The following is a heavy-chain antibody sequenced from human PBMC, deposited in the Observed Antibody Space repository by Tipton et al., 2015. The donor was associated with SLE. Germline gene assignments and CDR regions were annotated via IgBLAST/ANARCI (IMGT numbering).Heavy chain of an antibody. V-gene: IGHV4-34*01. D-gene: IGHD3-10*01. CDR2: INHSRST. CDR3: ASIKAEYYGSGSYYVD. J-gene: IGHJ4*02. Sequence: TLSLTCAVYGGSFSGYYWSWTRQPPGKGLEWIGEINHSRSTNYNPSLKSRVTISVDTSKNQFSLKLSSVTAADTAVYYCASIKAEYYGSGSYYVDWGQGTLVTVSS. CDR1: GGSFSGYY.